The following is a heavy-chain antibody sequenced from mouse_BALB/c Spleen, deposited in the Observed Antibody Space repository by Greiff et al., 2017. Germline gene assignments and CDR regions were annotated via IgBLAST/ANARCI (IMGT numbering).Heavy chain of an antibody. CDR1: GYTFTSYV. CDR2: INPYNDGT. CDR3: ARGGHYYGSDY. D-gene: IGHD1-2*01. V-gene: IGHV1-14*01. J-gene: IGHJ2*01. Sequence: EVQLQQSGPELVKPGASVKMSCKASGYTFTSYVMHWVKQKPGQGLEWIGYINPYNDGTKYNEKFKGKATLTSDKSSSTAYMELSSLTSEDSAVYYCARGGHYYGSDYWGQGTTLTVSS.